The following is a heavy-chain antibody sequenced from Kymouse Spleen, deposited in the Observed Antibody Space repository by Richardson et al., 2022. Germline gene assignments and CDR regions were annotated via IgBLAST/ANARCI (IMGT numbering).Heavy chain of an antibody. Sequence: QVQLQESGPGLVKPSETLSLTCTVSGGSISSYYWSWIRQPPGKGLEWIGYIYYSGSTNYNPSLKSRVTISVDTSKNQFSLKLSSVTAADTAVYYCARDGDSNFYFDYWGQGTLVTVSS. CDR2: IYYSGST. J-gene: IGHJ4*02. CDR3: ARDGDSNFYFDY. V-gene: IGHV4-59*01. D-gene: IGHD4-11,IGHD4-11*01. CDR1: GGSISSYY.